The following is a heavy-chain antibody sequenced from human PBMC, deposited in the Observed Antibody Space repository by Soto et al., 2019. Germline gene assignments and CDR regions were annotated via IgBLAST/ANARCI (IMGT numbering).Heavy chain of an antibody. CDR3: ARLYPYSSSWYETYYFDY. CDR1: GYSFTSYW. V-gene: IGHV5-10-1*01. J-gene: IGHJ4*02. Sequence: GESLKISCKGSGYSFTSYWISWVRQMPGKGLEWMGRIDPSDSYTNYSPSFQGHVTISADKSISTAYLQWSSLKASDTAMYYCARLYPYSSSWYETYYFDYWGQGTLVTVSS. D-gene: IGHD6-13*01. CDR2: IDPSDSYT.